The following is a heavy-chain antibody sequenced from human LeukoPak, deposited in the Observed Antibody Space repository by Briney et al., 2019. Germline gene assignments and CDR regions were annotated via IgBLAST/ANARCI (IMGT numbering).Heavy chain of an antibody. D-gene: IGHD5-18*01. J-gene: IGHJ4*02. CDR1: GFTFSSHA. V-gene: IGHV3-23*01. CDR3: AKDRYSFFDY. Sequence: GGSLRLSCAASGFTFSSHAMSWVRQAPGKGLEWVSEISGSGGSTYNADSVKGRFTVSRDNFKNTLYLQMNSLRADDTAVYYCAKDRYSFFDYWGQGTLVTVSS. CDR2: ISGSGGST.